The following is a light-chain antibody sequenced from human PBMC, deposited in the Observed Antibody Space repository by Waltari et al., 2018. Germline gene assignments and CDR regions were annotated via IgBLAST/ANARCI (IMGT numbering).Light chain of an antibody. CDR1: AFPKKN. J-gene: IGLJ2*01. V-gene: IGLV3-10*01. CDR2: EDT. Sequence: SYELTQPPSASVSPGQTARITCSGDAFPKKNVYWYQQKSGQAPVLVIYEDTERPSGIPERFSGSSSGTMATLTISGAQVEDEADYYCYSGDDSGNQEVFGGGTKLTVL. CDR3: YSGDDSGNQEV.